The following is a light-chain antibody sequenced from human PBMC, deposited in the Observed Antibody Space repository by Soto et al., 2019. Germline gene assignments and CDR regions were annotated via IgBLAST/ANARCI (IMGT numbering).Light chain of an antibody. CDR2: DVS. CDR1: SSDVGGYNY. Sequence: QSVLTQPASVSGSPGQSITISCTGTSSDVGGYNYVSWYQHHPGKAPKLIIYDVSNRPSGVSIRFSASKSDNTASLTISGLQPEDEADYHCSSYTTSNTRQIVFGTGTKVPS. CDR3: SSYTTSNTRQIV. J-gene: IGLJ1*01. V-gene: IGLV2-14*03.